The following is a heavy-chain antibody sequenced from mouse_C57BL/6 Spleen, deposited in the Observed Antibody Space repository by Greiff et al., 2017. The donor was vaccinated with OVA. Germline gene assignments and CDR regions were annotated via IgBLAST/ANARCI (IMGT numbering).Heavy chain of an antibody. CDR3: ARGEGYDYDFAGFAD. V-gene: IGHV1-81*01. CDR1: GYTFTSYG. Sequence: QVQLKQSGAELARPGASVKLSCKASGYTFTSYGISWVKQRTGQGLEWIGDIYTRSGTTYYTEKFKGKATLTADKSYSTAYMELRSLTSEDSAVYFCARGEGYDYDFAGFADWGQGTLVTVSA. CDR2: IYTRSGTT. D-gene: IGHD2-4*01. J-gene: IGHJ3*01.